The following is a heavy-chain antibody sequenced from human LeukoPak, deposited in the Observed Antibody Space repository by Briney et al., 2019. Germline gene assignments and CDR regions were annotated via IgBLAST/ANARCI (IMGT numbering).Heavy chain of an antibody. CDR1: GYTFTSYA. CDR3: ARDKSVRGVSNWFDP. V-gene: IGHV1-3*01. D-gene: IGHD3-10*01. CDR2: INAGNGNT. J-gene: IGHJ5*02. Sequence: ASVRVSCKASGYTFTSYAMHWVRQAPGQRLEWMGWINAGNGNTKYSQKFQGRVTITRDTSASTAHMELSSLRSEDTAVYYCARDKSVRGVSNWFDPWGQGTLVTVSS.